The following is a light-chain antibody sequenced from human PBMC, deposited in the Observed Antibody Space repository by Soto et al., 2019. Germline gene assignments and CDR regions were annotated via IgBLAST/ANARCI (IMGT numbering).Light chain of an antibody. Sequence: DIQMTQSPSSLSASVGDRVTITCRASQSVSTFFNWYQQKPGKAPKLLIYAASSLQSGVPSRFSGSGSGTDFTLTISSLQPEDFATYYCQQSFTIPATFGQGTRLEIK. CDR2: AAS. CDR3: QQSFTIPAT. V-gene: IGKV1-39*01. J-gene: IGKJ2*01. CDR1: QSVSTF.